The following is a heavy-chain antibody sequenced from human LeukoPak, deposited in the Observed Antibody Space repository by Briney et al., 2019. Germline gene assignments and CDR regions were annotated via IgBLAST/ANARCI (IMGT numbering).Heavy chain of an antibody. J-gene: IGHJ4*02. CDR2: IKEDGTEK. V-gene: IGHV3-7*01. CDR3: ARDRYCSSTSCYKEGFDY. D-gene: IGHD2-2*02. CDR1: GFNISDFW. Sequence: PGGSPRLSCAASGFNISDFWMTWVRQAPGKGLEWVANIKEDGTEKHLVDSVKGRFTISRDNAKNSLYLQMNSLRAEDTAVYYCARDRYCSSTSCYKEGFDYWGQGTLVTVSS.